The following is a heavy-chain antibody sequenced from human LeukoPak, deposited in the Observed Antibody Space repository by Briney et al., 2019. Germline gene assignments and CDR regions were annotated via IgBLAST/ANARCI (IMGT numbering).Heavy chain of an antibody. V-gene: IGHV3-23*01. J-gene: IGHJ4*02. D-gene: IGHD3-10*01. Sequence: PGGSLRLSCAASGFTFSSYAMSWVRQAPGKGLEWVSAISGSGGSTYYADSVKGRFTISRDNSKNTLYLQMNSLRAEDTAVYYCAKDPQVWFGELFLYFDYWGQGTLVTVSS. CDR2: ISGSGGST. CDR1: GFTFSSYA. CDR3: AKDPQVWFGELFLYFDY.